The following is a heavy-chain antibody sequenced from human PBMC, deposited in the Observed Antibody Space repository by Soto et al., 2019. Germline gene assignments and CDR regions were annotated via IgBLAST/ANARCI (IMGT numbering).Heavy chain of an antibody. CDR2: IYYTGST. D-gene: IGHD6-13*01. V-gene: IGHV4-61*08. J-gene: IGHJ2*01. CDR1: GGSVSSGGYY. CDR3: GGHPSAAAMASRYSDL. Sequence: QVQLQESGPGLVKPSETLSLTCTVSGGSVSSGGYYWSWIRLPPGKGLEWIGYIYYTGSTDYNPSLKSRVTISVDASKNLFPLKLSSVTAADTAVYYCGGHPSAAAMASRYSDLWGRGTLVTVSS.